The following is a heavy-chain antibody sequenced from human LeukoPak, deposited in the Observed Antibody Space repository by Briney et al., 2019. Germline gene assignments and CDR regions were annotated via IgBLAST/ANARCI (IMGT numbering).Heavy chain of an antibody. Sequence: SETLSLTCAVYGGSFSGYYWSWIRQPPGKGLEWIGYIYYSGSTYYNPSLKSRVTISVDTPKNQFSLKLSSVTAADTAVYYCASAYCSSTSCYTFDYWGQGTLVTVSS. J-gene: IGHJ4*02. CDR2: IYYSGST. CDR3: ASAYCSSTSCYTFDY. CDR1: GGSFSGYY. D-gene: IGHD2-2*01. V-gene: IGHV4-30-4*08.